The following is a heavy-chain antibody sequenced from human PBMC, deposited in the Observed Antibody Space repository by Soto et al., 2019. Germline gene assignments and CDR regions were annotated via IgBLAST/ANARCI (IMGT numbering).Heavy chain of an antibody. V-gene: IGHV3-13*01. Sequence: GGSLRLSCAASGLTFSSYDMHWVRQAPGKGLEWVSAIGTAGDTYYPGSVKGRFTISRENAKNSLYLQMNSLRAEDTAVYYCARVLQPDYYDMDVWGQGTTVTVSS. J-gene: IGHJ6*02. CDR1: GLTFSSYD. CDR2: IGTAGDT. CDR3: ARVLQPDYYDMDV.